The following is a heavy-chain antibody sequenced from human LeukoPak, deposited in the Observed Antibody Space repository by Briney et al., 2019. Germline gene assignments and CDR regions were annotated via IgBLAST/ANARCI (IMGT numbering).Heavy chain of an antibody. J-gene: IGHJ4*02. CDR3: ARPLTGTTWSGDYFDY. D-gene: IGHD1-7*01. Sequence: GGSLRLSCAASGFTFSSYSMNWVRQAPGKGLEWVSSISSSSSYIYYADSVKGRFTISRDNAKNSLYLQMNSLRAEDTAVYYCARPLTGTTWSGDYFDYWGQGTLVTVSS. CDR1: GFTFSSYS. V-gene: IGHV3-21*01. CDR2: ISSSSSYI.